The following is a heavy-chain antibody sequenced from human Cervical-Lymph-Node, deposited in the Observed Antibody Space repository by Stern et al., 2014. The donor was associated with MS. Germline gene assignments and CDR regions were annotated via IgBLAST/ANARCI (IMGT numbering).Heavy chain of an antibody. J-gene: IGHJ6*02. Sequence: QITLKESGPSLVRPTQTVTLTCTVSGFSLSADGVGVGWIRQAPGKALEWLALIYCNDENGYSQSLKNRHTSKKDISKNQVVLAMTAMDPEDTGAYDCAHSVGSVSGRYSGMDVWGQGTTVTVS. V-gene: IGHV2-5*01. CDR2: IYCNDEN. CDR3: AHSVGSVSGRYSGMDV. D-gene: IGHD3-3*01. CDR1: GFSLSADGVG.